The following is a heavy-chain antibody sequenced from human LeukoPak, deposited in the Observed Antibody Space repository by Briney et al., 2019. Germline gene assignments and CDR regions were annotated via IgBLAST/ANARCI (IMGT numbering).Heavy chain of an antibody. CDR3: ARDVRRFPDY. Sequence: GRSLRLSCAASGFTFSSYGMHWARQAPGKGLEWVAVIWYDGSNKYYADSVKGRFTISRDNSKNTLYLQMNSLRAEDTAVYYCARDVRRFPDYWGQGTLVTVSS. J-gene: IGHJ4*02. CDR2: IWYDGSNK. CDR1: GFTFSSYG. V-gene: IGHV3-33*01. D-gene: IGHD3-10*01.